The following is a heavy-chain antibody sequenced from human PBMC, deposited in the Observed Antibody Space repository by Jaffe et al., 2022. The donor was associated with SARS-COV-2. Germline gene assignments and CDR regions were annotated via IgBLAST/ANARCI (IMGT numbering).Heavy chain of an antibody. J-gene: IGHJ3*02. Sequence: QVQLVESGGGVVQPGRSLRLSCAASGFTFSSYGMHWVRQAPGKGLEWVAVIWYDGSNKYYADSVKGRFTISRDNSKNTLYLQMNSLRAEDTAVYYCARGAAGIFGVSAFDIWGQGTMVTVSS. CDR3: ARGAAGIFGVSAFDI. CDR1: GFTFSSYG. V-gene: IGHV3-33*01. CDR2: IWYDGSNK. D-gene: IGHD6-13*01.